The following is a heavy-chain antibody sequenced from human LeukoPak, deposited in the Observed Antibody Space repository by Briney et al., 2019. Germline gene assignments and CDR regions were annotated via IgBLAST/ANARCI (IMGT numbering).Heavy chain of an antibody. CDR2: IYYTGST. D-gene: IGHD6-19*01. CDR1: GGSISSYY. V-gene: IGHV4-59*08. J-gene: IGHJ4*02. CDR3: ARVLGYSSGWQIDY. Sequence: PSETLSLTCTVSGGSISSYYWSWIRQPPGKGLEWIGYIYYTGSTNYDPSLKSGVTISLDTSKNQFSLRLSYVTAADTAVYYCARVLGYSSGWQIDYWGQGTLVTVSS.